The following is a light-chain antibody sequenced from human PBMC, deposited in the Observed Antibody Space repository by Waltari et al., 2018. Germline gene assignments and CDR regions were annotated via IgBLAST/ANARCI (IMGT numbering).Light chain of an antibody. CDR2: KDT. CDR1: AFPRQL. V-gene: IGLV3-25*03. CDR3: LSADSSGPYLYV. J-gene: IGLJ1*01. Sequence: SYELTQPPSVSVSPGQTARITRSGDAFPRQLANWYQQKPGQAPVLVIYKDTERPSGIPERFSGSSSGTTVTLTISGVQAEDEADYYCLSADSSGPYLYVFGTGTTVTVL.